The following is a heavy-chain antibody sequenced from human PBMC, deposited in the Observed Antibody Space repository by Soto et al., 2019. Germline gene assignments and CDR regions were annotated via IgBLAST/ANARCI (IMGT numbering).Heavy chain of an antibody. V-gene: IGHV4-39*01. D-gene: IGHD3-3*01. Sequence: SETLSLTCTVSGGSISSSSYYWGWIRQPPGKGLEWIGSIYYSGSTYYNPSLKSRVTISVDTSKNQFSLKLSSVTAADTAVYYCARLLGVGIFGVVTDNYYYYGMDVWGQGTTVTVSS. CDR1: GGSISSSSYY. CDR2: IYYSGST. J-gene: IGHJ6*02. CDR3: ARLLGVGIFGVVTDNYYYYGMDV.